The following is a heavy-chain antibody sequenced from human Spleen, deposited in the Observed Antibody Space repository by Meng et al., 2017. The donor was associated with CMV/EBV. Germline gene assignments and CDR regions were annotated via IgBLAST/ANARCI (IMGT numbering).Heavy chain of an antibody. CDR1: A. CDR2: ISNSAGTT. V-gene: IGHV3-23*01. D-gene: IGHD2-2*02. J-gene: IGHJ4*02. Sequence: AMNWVRQAPGKGLEWVSTISNSAGTTYYADSVRGRFTISRDNSKNTVYLQMNSLRAEDTAVYYCARPTNHYCSSTSCYKRGGDYFDYWGQGTLVTVSS. CDR3: ARPTNHYCSSTSCYKRGGDYFDY.